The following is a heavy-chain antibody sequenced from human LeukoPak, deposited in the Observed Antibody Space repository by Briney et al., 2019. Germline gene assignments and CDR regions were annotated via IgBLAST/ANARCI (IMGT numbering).Heavy chain of an antibody. J-gene: IGHJ4*02. V-gene: IGHV3-30*18. CDR2: ISYDGSNK. CDR3: AKGREWLGEFDY. CDR1: GFTFSSYG. D-gene: IGHD6-19*01. Sequence: GRSLRLSCAASGFTFSSYGMHWVRQAPGKGLEWVAVISYDGSNKYYADSVKGRFTISRDNSKNTLHLQMNSLRAEDTAVYYCAKGREWLGEFDYWGQGTLVTVSS.